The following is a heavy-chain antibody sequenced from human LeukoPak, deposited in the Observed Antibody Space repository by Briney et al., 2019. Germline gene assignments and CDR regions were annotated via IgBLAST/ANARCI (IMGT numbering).Heavy chain of an antibody. Sequence: SETLSLTCTVSGGSIKSHYWSWIRQTPGKGLEWIGCIYESGSTYHNLSLKSRVTISVDMSKNQFSLKVSSVTAADTAMYYCARGGSSWSYAMDVWGQGTTVTVSS. J-gene: IGHJ6*02. CDR3: ARGGSSWSYAMDV. V-gene: IGHV4-59*11. CDR1: GGSIKSHY. D-gene: IGHD6-13*01. CDR2: IYESGST.